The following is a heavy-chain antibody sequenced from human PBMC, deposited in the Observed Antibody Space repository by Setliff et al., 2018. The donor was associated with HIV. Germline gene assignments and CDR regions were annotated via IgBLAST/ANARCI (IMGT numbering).Heavy chain of an antibody. CDR2: ISYSTGYI. CDR3: ARGVAAAGTDY. Sequence: GGSLRLSCSTSGFDFGTFDMNWVRQAPGKGLEWVSSISYSTGYIYYADSVKGRFTISRDNAKSSLYLQMNSLRAEDTAVYYCARGVAAAGTDYWGQGTLVTVSS. CDR1: GFDFGTFD. V-gene: IGHV3-21*01. D-gene: IGHD6-13*01. J-gene: IGHJ4*02.